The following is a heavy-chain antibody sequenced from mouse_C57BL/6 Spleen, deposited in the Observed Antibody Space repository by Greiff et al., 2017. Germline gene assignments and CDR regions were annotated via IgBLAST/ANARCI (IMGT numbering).Heavy chain of an antibody. CDR3: ARGTMITLDD. CDR1: GFTFSDYG. J-gene: IGHJ2*01. V-gene: IGHV5-17*01. D-gene: IGHD2-4*01. CDR2: ISSGSSTI. Sequence: EVHVVESGGGLVKPGGSLKLSCAASGFTFSDYGMHWVRQAPEKGLEWVAYISSGSSTIYYADTVKGRFTISRDNAKNTLFLQMTSLRSEDTAMYYCARGTMITLDDWGQGTTLTVSS.